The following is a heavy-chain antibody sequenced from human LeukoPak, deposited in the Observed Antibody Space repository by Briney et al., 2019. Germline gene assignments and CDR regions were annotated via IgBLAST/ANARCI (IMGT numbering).Heavy chain of an antibody. CDR2: IRYDGSNK. V-gene: IGHV3-30*02. Sequence: GGSLRLSCAASGLTFSSYGMHWVRQAPGKGLEWVAFIRYDGSNKYYADSVKGRFTISRDNSKNTLYLQMNSLRAEDTAVYYCAKDRPYDFWSGYSAGYDYWGQGTLVTVSS. CDR3: AKDRPYDFWSGYSAGYDY. J-gene: IGHJ4*02. D-gene: IGHD3-3*01. CDR1: GLTFSSYG.